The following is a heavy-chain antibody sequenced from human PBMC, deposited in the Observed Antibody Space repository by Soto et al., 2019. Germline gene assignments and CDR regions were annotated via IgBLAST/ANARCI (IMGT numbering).Heavy chain of an antibody. Sequence: PRQGLEWMGWISAYNGNTNYAQKLQGRVTMTTDTSTSTAYMELRSLRSDDTAVYYCARDVGDYGDSRWFDPWGQGTLVTVSS. V-gene: IGHV1-18*01. D-gene: IGHD4-17*01. CDR3: ARDVGDYGDSRWFDP. J-gene: IGHJ5*02. CDR2: ISAYNGNT.